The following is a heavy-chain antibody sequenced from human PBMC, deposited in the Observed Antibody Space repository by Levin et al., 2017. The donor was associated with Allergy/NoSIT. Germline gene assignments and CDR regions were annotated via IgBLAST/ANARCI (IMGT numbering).Heavy chain of an antibody. J-gene: IGHJ4*02. D-gene: IGHD3-10*01. V-gene: IGHV3-72*01. CDR1: GFTFSDHF. CDR3: SRVRYISRGEDLIDY. Sequence: GGSLRLSCAASGFTFSDHFMDWVRQAPGKGLEWVGRSRDKARSYTTEYAASVKDRFTISRDDSKNSLFLQMNSLKTEDTALYYCSRVRYISRGEDLIDYWGQGTLVTVSS. CDR2: SRDKARSYTT.